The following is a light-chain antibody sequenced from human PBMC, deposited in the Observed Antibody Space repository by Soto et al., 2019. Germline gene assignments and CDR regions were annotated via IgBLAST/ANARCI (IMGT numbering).Light chain of an antibody. CDR1: QNIYRW. V-gene: IGKV1-5*01. CDR3: PQFHSYQLT. Sequence: DIQMTQSPYTLSASVGDRVTITCRASQNIYRWLAWYQEKPGKAPKVLIYDASRSQSGVPPRFSGSGFGTELSFTISSLQPDDFPTYYCPQFHSYQLTVGGGAKVDI. J-gene: IGKJ4*01. CDR2: DAS.